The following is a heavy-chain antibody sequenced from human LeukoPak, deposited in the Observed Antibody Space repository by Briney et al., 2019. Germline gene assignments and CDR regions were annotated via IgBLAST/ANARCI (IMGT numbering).Heavy chain of an antibody. V-gene: IGHV3-21*01. D-gene: IGHD6-19*01. CDR1: GFTFSSYS. CDR2: ISSSSYI. Sequence: GGSLRLSCAASGFTFSSYSMNWVRQAPGKGLEWVSSISSSSYIYYADSVKGRFTISRDNAKNSLYLQMNSLRAEDTAVYYCAREGSSGWYWFDYWGQGTLVTVSS. J-gene: IGHJ4*02. CDR3: AREGSSGWYWFDY.